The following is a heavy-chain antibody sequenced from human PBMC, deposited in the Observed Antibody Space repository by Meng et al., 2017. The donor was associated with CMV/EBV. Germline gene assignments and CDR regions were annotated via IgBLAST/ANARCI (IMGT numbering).Heavy chain of an antibody. CDR1: GYTFTGYY. CDR3: ARDLDGGANGPEDY. D-gene: IGHD3-16*01. Sequence: ASVKVSCKASGYTFTGYYMHWVRQAPGQGLEWMGCINPNSGGTNYAQKFQGRVTMTRDTSISTAYMELSRLRSDDTAVYYCARDLDGGANGPEDYWGQGTLVTVSS. J-gene: IGHJ4*02. CDR2: INPNSGGT. V-gene: IGHV1-2*02.